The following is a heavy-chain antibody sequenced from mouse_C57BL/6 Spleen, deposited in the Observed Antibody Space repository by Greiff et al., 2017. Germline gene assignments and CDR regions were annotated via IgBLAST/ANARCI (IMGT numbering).Heavy chain of an antibody. V-gene: IGHV1-64*01. CDR1: GYTFTSYW. Sequence: QVQLQQPGAELVKPGASVKLSCKASGYTFTSYWMHWVKQRPGQGLEWIGMIHPNSGSTNYNEKFKSKATLTVDKSSSTAYMRLSSLTSEDSAVYYCARKAYYSNYVDFDYWGQGTTLTVSS. CDR2: IHPNSGST. D-gene: IGHD2-5*01. CDR3: ARKAYYSNYVDFDY. J-gene: IGHJ2*01.